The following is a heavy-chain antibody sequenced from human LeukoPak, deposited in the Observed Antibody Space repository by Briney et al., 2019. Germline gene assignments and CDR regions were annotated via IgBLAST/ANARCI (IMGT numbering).Heavy chain of an antibody. CDR2: ISGSGTST. Sequence: GGSLRLSCAASGFTFRSYAMSWVRQAPGKGLERVLAISGSGTSTYNADSVKGRFTISRDNSKNTLYLQMNSLRAEDTAVYYCEGTYYYDSSDDYWGQGTLVTVSS. V-gene: IGHV3-23*01. CDR3: EGTYYYDSSDDY. J-gene: IGHJ4*02. CDR1: GFTFRSYA. D-gene: IGHD3-22*01.